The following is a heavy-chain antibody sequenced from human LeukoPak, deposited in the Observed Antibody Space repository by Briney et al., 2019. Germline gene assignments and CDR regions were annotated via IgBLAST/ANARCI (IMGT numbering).Heavy chain of an antibody. Sequence: SETLSLTCAVYGGSFSGYYWSWIHQPPGKGLEWIGEINHSGSTNYNPSLKSRVTISVDTSKNQFSLKLSSVTAADTAVYYCARGVGYSYGSDYWGQGTLVTVSS. V-gene: IGHV4-34*01. CDR3: ARGVGYSYGSDY. CDR2: INHSGST. D-gene: IGHD5-18*01. CDR1: GGSFSGYY. J-gene: IGHJ4*02.